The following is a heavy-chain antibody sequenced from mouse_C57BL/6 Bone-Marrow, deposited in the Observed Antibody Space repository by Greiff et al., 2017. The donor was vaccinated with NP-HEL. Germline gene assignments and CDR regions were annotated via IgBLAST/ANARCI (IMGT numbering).Heavy chain of an antibody. CDR1: GYTFTSYG. Sequence: VQLQQSGAELARPGASVKLSCKASGYTFTSYGISWVKQRTGQGLEWIGEIYPRSGNTYYNEKFKGKATLTADKSSSTAYMELRSLTSEDSAVYFCARITRFAYWGQGTLVTVSA. V-gene: IGHV1-81*01. CDR3: ARITRFAY. CDR2: IYPRSGNT. J-gene: IGHJ3*01.